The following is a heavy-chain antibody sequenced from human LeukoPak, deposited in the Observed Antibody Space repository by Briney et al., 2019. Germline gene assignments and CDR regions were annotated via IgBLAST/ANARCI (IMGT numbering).Heavy chain of an antibody. CDR1: GGSIGTFY. D-gene: IGHD3-10*01. J-gene: IGHJ6*02. V-gene: IGHV4-59*12. Sequence: PSETLSLTCAVSGGSIGTFYWNWIRQSPGKGLEWIGYIYYSGGTNYNPSLKSRVTLSVDTSKNQFSLKLSSVTAADTAVYYCARSLSQYYYYGMDVWGQGTTVTVSS. CDR2: IYYSGGT. CDR3: ARSLSQYYYYGMDV.